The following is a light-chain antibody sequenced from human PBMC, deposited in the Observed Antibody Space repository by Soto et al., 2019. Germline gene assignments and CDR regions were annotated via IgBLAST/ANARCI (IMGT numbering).Light chain of an antibody. CDR2: GAS. CDR3: QQYNNWPLT. J-gene: IGKJ1*01. Sequence: EIVMTQSPATLSVSPGERATLSCRASQSVSSNLAWYQQKPGQAPRLLIYGASTRATGIPARFSGSGSGTEFTLTISSLQSEDFAVYYCQQYNNWPLTFGQGTRWMS. CDR1: QSVSSN. V-gene: IGKV3-15*01.